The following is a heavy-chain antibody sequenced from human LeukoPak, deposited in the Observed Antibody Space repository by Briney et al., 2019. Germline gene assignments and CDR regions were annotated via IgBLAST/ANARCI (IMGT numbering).Heavy chain of an antibody. CDR1: GFTFDDYA. CDR2: ISWNSGSI. J-gene: IGHJ6*02. Sequence: HPGRSLRLSCAASGFTFDDYAMHWVRQAPGKGLEWVSGISWNSGSIGYADSVKGRFTISRDNAKNSLYLQMNSLRAEDTALYYCAKDLPSNTYYYDSSGYYYLSALHYGMDVWGQGTTVTVSS. D-gene: IGHD3-22*01. CDR3: AKDLPSNTYYYDSSGYYYLSALHYGMDV. V-gene: IGHV3-9*01.